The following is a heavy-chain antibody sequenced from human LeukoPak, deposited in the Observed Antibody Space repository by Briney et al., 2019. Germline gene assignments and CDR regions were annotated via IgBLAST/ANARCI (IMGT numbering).Heavy chain of an antibody. D-gene: IGHD5-18*01. CDR1: GYTFTSYG. V-gene: IGHV1-18*01. CDR3: ARVFGYSYGYFAYYFDY. J-gene: IGHJ4*02. CDR2: ISACNGNT. Sequence: ASVKVSCKASGYTFTSYGISWVRQAPGQGLEWMGWISACNGNTNYAQKLQGRVTMTTDTSTSTAYMELRSLRSDDTAVYYCARVFGYSYGYFAYYFDYWGQGTQVTVSS.